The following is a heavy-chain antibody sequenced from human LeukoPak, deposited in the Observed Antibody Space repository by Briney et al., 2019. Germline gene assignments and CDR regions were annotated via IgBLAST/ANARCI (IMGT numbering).Heavy chain of an antibody. J-gene: IGHJ4*02. CDR1: GITLSNYG. CDR2: ICGSGGET. Sequence: PGGSLSLSCAVSGITLSNYGMSWVRQAPGKGLEWVADICGSGGETKDADSLKGRFTISRDNNKNTLYLQMTSLRAENTAVYFCAKRGVVIRVILVGFHKEAYYFDSWGQGALVTVSS. CDR3: AKRGVVIRVILVGFHKEAYYFDS. V-gene: IGHV3-23*01. D-gene: IGHD3-22*01.